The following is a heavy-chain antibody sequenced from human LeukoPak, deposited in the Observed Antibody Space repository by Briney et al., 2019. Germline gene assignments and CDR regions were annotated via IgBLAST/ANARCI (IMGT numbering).Heavy chain of an antibody. CDR3: ARSLSSAAGTHY. CDR1: GGSISSSSYY. Sequence: SETLSLTCTVSGGSISSSSYYWGWIRQPPGKGLEWIGSIYYSGSTYYNPSLKSRVTISVDTSRNQFSLKLSSVTAADTAVYYCARSLSSAAGTHYWGQGTLVTVSS. D-gene: IGHD6-13*01. CDR2: IYYSGST. J-gene: IGHJ4*02. V-gene: IGHV4-39*01.